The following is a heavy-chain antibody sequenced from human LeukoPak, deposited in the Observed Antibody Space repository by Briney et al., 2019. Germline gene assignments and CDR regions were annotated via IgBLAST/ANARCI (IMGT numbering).Heavy chain of an antibody. CDR2: TYYRSKWYN. V-gene: IGHV6-1*01. D-gene: IGHD6-13*01. CDR3: ARDIGIAAAGTRLSPLDP. J-gene: IGHJ5*02. CDR1: GDSVSSNSAA. Sequence: SQTLSLTCAISGDSVSSNSAAWNWIRQSPSRGLEWLGRTYYRSKWYNDYAVSVKSRITINPDTSKNQFSLQLNSVTPEDTAVYYCARDIGIAAAGTRLSPLDPWGQGTLVTVSS.